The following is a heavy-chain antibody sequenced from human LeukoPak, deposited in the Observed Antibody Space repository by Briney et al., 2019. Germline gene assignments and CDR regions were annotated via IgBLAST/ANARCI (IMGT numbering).Heavy chain of an antibody. Sequence: PGGSLRLSCAASGFTFSNNGMTWVRRAPGKGMEWVTGISDGGDTTYDAGSVKGRFTVSRDNSKNILYLQINSLRAEDTAIYYCAKTQGFFDHWGQGSLVTVSS. CDR1: GFTFSNNG. CDR2: ISDGGDTT. J-gene: IGHJ4*02. CDR3: AKTQGFFDH. V-gene: IGHV3-23*01.